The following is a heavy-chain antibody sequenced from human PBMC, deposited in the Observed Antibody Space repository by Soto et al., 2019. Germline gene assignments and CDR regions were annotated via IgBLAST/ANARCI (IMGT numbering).Heavy chain of an antibody. CDR1: GGPFSSYA. CDR2: IIPIFGTA. J-gene: IGHJ6*02. D-gene: IGHD3-3*01. Sequence: SVKVSCKASGGPFSSYAISWVRQAPGQGLEWMGGIIPIFGTANYAQKFQGRVTITADESTSTAYMELSSLRSEDTAVYYCARGGITIFGVVITPHYYYGMDVWGQGTTVTVSS. CDR3: ARGGITIFGVVITPHYYYGMDV. V-gene: IGHV1-69*13.